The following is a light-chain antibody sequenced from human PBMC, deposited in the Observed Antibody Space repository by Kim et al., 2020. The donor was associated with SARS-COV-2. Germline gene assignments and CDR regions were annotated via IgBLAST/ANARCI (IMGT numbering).Light chain of an antibody. CDR1: QSVSSN. CDR2: GAS. J-gene: IGKJ4*01. V-gene: IGKV3-15*01. CDR3: QQCNNWPLT. Sequence: EIVMTQSPATLSVSPGERATLSCRASQSVSSNLVWYQQKPGQAPRLLIYGASTRATGIPARFSGSGSGTEFTLTISSLQSEDFAVYYCQQCNNWPLTFGGGTKVEI.